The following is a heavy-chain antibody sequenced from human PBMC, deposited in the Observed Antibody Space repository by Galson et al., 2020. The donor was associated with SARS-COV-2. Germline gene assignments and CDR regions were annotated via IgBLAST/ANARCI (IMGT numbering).Heavy chain of an antibody. CDR1: GFTFGDYA. CDR2: IRSKAYGGTT. V-gene: IGHV3-49*04. Sequence: GGSLRISCTASGFTFGDYAMSWVRQAPGKGLEWVGFIRSKAYGGTTAYAASVKGRFTISRDDSKSIAYLQMNSLKTEDTAVYYCTRVGYSYYWYFDLWGCGTLVTVSS. J-gene: IGHJ2*01. CDR3: TRVGYSYYWYFDL. D-gene: IGHD5-18*01.